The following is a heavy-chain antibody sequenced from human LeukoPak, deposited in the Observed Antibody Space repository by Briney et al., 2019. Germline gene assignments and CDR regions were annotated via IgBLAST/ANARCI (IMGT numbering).Heavy chain of an antibody. V-gene: IGHV4-4*02. J-gene: IGHJ4*02. CDR2: IYHRGSP. CDR3: ASRGYYDRRGYYDY. Sequence: SETLSLTCAVSGESITSDNWWSWVRQPPGKGLEWIAEIYHRGSPNYNSSLKSRVTISIDKSKKQFSLNLSSVTAADTAVYYCASRGYYDRRGYYDYWGQGTLVTVSS. D-gene: IGHD3-22*01. CDR1: GESITSDNW.